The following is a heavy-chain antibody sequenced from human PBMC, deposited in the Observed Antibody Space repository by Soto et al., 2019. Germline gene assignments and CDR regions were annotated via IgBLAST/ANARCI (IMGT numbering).Heavy chain of an antibody. CDR1: GGTFSTYT. Sequence: SVKVSCKASGGTFSTYTFSWVRQAPGQGLEWMGRIIPIFGTPYYAQKFQGRVTITADKSTSTVYMELSSLRSDDTAVYFCARGLECRGYCLDKPTWFAPWGQGTLVTVSS. V-gene: IGHV1-69*06. J-gene: IGHJ5*02. D-gene: IGHD2-15*01. CDR3: ARGLECRGYCLDKPTWFAP. CDR2: IIPIFGTP.